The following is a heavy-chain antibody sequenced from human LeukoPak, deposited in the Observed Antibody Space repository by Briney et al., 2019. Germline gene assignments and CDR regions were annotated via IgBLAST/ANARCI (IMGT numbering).Heavy chain of an antibody. V-gene: IGHV1-69*13. Sequence: SVKVSFKASGGTFSSYAISWVRQAPGQGLEWMGGIIPIFGTANYAQKSQGRVTITADESTSTAYMELSSLRSEDTAVYYCARAGRGYDSEYYYGMDVWGQGTTVTVSS. CDR3: ARAGRGYDSEYYYGMDV. D-gene: IGHD5-12*01. J-gene: IGHJ6*02. CDR1: GGTFSSYA. CDR2: IIPIFGTA.